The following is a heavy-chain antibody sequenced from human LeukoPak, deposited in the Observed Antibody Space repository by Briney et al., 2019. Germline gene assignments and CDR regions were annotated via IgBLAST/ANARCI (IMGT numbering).Heavy chain of an antibody. J-gene: IGHJ6*02. CDR3: ARDGCGGGCPQARHPTHYYYYGMDV. D-gene: IGHD2-21*02. Sequence: SETLSLTCTVSGGSISSYYWSWIRQPPGKGLEWIGYIYYSGSTNYNPSLKSRVTISVDTSKNQFSLKLSSVTAADTAVYYCARDGCGGGCPQARHPTHYYYYGMDVWGQGTTVTVSS. CDR2: IYYSGST. CDR1: GGSISSYY. V-gene: IGHV4-59*01.